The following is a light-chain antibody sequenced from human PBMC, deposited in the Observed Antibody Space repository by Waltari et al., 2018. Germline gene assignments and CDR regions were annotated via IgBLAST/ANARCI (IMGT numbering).Light chain of an antibody. V-gene: IGKV1-12*01. CDR1: QGVRSW. CDR2: AAS. J-gene: IGKJ3*01. Sequence: DIQMTQSPSSVSASVGDRVTITCRASQGVRSWLAWYQQKPGKAPNLLIYAASSLQSGVPSRFSGSGSGTDFTLTISSLQPEDFATYYCQQAHTFPPTCGPGTKVHI. CDR3: QQAHTFPPT.